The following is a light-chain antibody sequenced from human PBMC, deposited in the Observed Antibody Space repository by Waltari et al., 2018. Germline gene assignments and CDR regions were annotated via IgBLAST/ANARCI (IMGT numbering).Light chain of an antibody. CDR3: QQYYSTPF. Sequence: DIVMTQSPDSLAVSLGARATINCKSSQSVLYSSNNKNYLAWYKQKPGQPPKLLIYWASTRESGVPDRFSGSGSGTDFTLTISSLQAEDVAVYYCQQYYSTPFFGGGTKVEIK. V-gene: IGKV4-1*01. J-gene: IGKJ4*01. CDR1: QSVLYSSNNKNY. CDR2: WAS.